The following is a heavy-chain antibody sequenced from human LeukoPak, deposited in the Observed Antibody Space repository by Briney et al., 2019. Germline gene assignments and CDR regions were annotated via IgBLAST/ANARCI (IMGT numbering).Heavy chain of an antibody. CDR1: GFTFSDYY. CDR2: ISSSGRTI. V-gene: IGHV3-11*01. Sequence: GGSLRLSCAASGFTFSDYYMSGIHQAPGKGLEGVSYISSSGRTIYYADAVTGRFTTSRDNAKNTLYLQITSLSAEDTAVYYCARDHYDSSGYSPYYYGMDVWRQGPTVTVSS. D-gene: IGHD3-22*01. CDR3: ARDHYDSSGYSPYYYGMDV. J-gene: IGHJ6*02.